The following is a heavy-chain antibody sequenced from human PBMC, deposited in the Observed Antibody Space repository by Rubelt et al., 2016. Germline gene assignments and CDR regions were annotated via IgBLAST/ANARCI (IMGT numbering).Heavy chain of an antibody. CDR1: GFTFSSYA. V-gene: IGHV3-30*04. CDR2: ISYDGSNK. CDR3: ARAPRAGYADYVHYFDY. Sequence: GFTFSSYAMHWVRQAPGKGLEWVAVISYDGSNKYYADSVKGRFTISRDNSKNTLYLQMNSLRAEDTAVYYCARAPRAGYADYVHYFDYWGQGTLVTVSS. J-gene: IGHJ4*02. D-gene: IGHD4-17*01.